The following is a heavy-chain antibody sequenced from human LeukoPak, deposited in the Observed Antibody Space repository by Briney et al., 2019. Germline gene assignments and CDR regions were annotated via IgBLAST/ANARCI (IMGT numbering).Heavy chain of an antibody. CDR3: ARLLNTATFDY. D-gene: IGHD5-18*01. Sequence: WVRQPPGKGLEWIGSIYYSGSTYYNPSLKSRVTISVDTSKNQFSLKLSSVTAADTAVYYCARLLNTATFDYWGQGTLVTVSS. CDR2: IYYSGST. J-gene: IGHJ4*02. V-gene: IGHV4-39*01.